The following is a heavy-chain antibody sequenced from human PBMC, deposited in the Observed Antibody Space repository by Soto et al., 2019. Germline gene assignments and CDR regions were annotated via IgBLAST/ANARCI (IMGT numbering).Heavy chain of an antibody. Sequence: SETVSLTCAVYGGSFSGYYWGWIRQPPGKGLEWIGEINHSGSTNYNPSLKSRVTISIDTSKNQFSLKVGSVTAADTAVYYCASSSLYGMDVWGQGTTVTVSS. V-gene: IGHV4-34*01. CDR1: GGSFSGYY. CDR2: INHSGST. CDR3: ASSSLYGMDV. J-gene: IGHJ6*02.